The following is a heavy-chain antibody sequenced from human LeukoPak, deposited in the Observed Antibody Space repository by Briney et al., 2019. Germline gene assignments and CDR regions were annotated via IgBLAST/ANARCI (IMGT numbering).Heavy chain of an antibody. V-gene: IGHV5-51*01. D-gene: IGHD3-3*01. CDR3: SRTNITIFGVWGVAFDI. CDR1: GYSFTSYW. J-gene: IGHJ3*02. CDR2: IYPGDSDT. Sequence: LGESVKISCKGSGYSFTSYWIGWVGQMPGKGLEWMGIIYPGDSDTRYSPSFQGQVTISADKSISTHYLQWRSLKASDTAMYYCSRTNITIFGVWGVAFDIWGQGTMITVSA.